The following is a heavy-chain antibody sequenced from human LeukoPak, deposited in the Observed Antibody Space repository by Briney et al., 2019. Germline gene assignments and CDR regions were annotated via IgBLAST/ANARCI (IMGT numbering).Heavy chain of an antibody. CDR2: ISSSSSYI. J-gene: IGHJ6*03. CDR3: ARERGSDFWSGYGYYYYMDV. D-gene: IGHD3-3*01. V-gene: IGHV3-21*01. CDR1: GFTFSSYS. Sequence: PGGSLRLSCAASGFTFSSYSMNWVRQAPGKGLEWVSSISSSSSYIYYADSVKGRFTISRDNAKNSLYLQMNSLRAEDTAVYYCARERGSDFWSGYGYYYYMDVWGKGTTVTVSS.